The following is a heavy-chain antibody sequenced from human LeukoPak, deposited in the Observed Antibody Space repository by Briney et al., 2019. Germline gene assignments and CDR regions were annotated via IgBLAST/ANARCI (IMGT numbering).Heavy chain of an antibody. CDR3: AKQGEWLPHDAFDI. J-gene: IGHJ3*02. D-gene: IGHD3-3*01. CDR2: IWYDGSNK. CDR1: GFTFSSYG. Sequence: PGGSLRLSCAASGFTFSSYGMHWVRQATGKGLEWVAVIWYDGSNKYYADSVKGRFTISRDNSKNTLYLQMNSLRAEDTAVYYCAKQGEWLPHDAFDIWGQGTMVTVSS. V-gene: IGHV3-33*06.